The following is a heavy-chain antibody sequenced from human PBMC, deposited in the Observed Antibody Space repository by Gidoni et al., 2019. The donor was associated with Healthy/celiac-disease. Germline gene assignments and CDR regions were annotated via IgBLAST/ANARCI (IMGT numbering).Heavy chain of an antibody. CDR1: GGSISSSSYY. Sequence: QLQLQESGPGLVKPSETLSLTCTVSGGSISSSSYYWGWIRQPPGKGLEWIGSIYYSGSTYYNPSLKSRVTISVDTSKNQFSLKLSSVTAADTAVYYCARLGVVVPAAIWGGILEWTRSFDYWGQGTLVTVSS. D-gene: IGHD2-2*02. CDR2: IYYSGST. V-gene: IGHV4-39*01. CDR3: ARLGVVVPAAIWGGILEWTRSFDY. J-gene: IGHJ4*02.